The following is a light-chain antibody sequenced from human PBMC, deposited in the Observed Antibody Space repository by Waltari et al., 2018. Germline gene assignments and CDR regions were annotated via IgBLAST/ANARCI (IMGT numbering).Light chain of an antibody. Sequence: QSALTQPASVSGSPGQSITVSCTGTSSDIGAYPYFSWYQQQPGKAPRLIIYNVNSGPSGVSRRCSGSKSDNTASRTIAGLQAEDEADYYCASYTKASTLIFGGGTRLTVL. CDR2: NVN. V-gene: IGLV2-14*03. CDR3: ASYTKASTLI. J-gene: IGLJ2*01. CDR1: SSDIGAYPY.